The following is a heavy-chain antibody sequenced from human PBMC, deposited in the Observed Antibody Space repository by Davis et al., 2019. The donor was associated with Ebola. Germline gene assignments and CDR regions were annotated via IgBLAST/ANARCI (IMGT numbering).Heavy chain of an antibody. V-gene: IGHV5-10-1*01. CDR1: GYSSTSYW. CDR3: ARTRIQLWLGSDY. Sequence: GESLKISCKGSGYSSTSYWIGWVRQMPGKGLEWMGRIDPSDSYTNYSPSFQGHVTISADKSISTAYLQWSSLKASDTAMYYCARTRIQLWLGSDYWGQGTLVAVSS. J-gene: IGHJ4*02. D-gene: IGHD5-18*01. CDR2: IDPSDSYT.